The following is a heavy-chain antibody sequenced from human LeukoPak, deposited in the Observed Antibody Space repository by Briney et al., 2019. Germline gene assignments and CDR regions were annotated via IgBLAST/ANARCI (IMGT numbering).Heavy chain of an antibody. Sequence: SETLSLTCTVSGGSISSSSYYWGWIRQPPGKGLEWIGSIYYSGSTYYNPSLKSRVTISVDTSKNQFSLKLSSVTAADTAVYYCARRGFWSGYYTSYYYYYMDVWGKGTTVTVSS. V-gene: IGHV4-39*01. CDR3: ARRGFWSGYYTSYYYYYMDV. CDR1: GGSISSSSYY. D-gene: IGHD3-3*01. CDR2: IYYSGST. J-gene: IGHJ6*03.